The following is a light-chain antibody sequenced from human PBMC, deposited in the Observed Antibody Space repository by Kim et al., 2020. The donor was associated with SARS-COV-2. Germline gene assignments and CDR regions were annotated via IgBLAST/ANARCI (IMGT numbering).Light chain of an antibody. CDR1: VLFSPVNKNF. CDR3: QQYRVAPYT. J-gene: IGKJ2*01. CDR2: WTS. V-gene: IGKV4-1*01. Sequence: VLFSPVNKNFLSWYQHKSGQPPKVLIYWTSTRHPGVPDRFRGGGSGTDFTLTIDGVQAEDVAVYYCQQYRVAPYTFGQGTKLEI.